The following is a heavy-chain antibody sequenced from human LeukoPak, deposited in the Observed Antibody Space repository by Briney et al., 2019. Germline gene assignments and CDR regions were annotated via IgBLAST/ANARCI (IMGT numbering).Heavy chain of an antibody. CDR1: GYTFTSYD. Sequence: ASVKVSCKASGYTFTSYDINWVRQATGQGLEWMGWMNPNSGNTGYAQKFQGRVTMTRNTSISTAYMELSSVTAADTAVYYCASVGDGSGSYYRTYRLYYFDYWGQGTLVTVSS. D-gene: IGHD3-10*01. J-gene: IGHJ4*02. CDR2: MNPNSGNT. CDR3: ASVGDGSGSYYRTYRLYYFDY. V-gene: IGHV1-8*01.